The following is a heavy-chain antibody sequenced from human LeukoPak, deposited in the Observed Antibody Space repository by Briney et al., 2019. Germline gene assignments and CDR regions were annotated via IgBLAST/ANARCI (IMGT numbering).Heavy chain of an antibody. CDR3: ARDRRDTAMDYYYYGMDV. V-gene: IGHV1-2*04. CDR1: GYTFTGYY. D-gene: IGHD5-18*01. CDR2: INPNSGGT. Sequence: ASVKVSCKASGYTFTGYYMHWVRQAPGQGLEWMGWINPNSGGTNYAQKFQGWVTMTRDTSISTAYMELSRLRSDDTAAYYCARDRRDTAMDYYYYGMDVWGQGTTVTVSS. J-gene: IGHJ6*02.